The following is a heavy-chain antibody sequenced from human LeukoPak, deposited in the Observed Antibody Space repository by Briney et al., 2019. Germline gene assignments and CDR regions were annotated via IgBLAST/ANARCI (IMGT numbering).Heavy chain of an antibody. CDR1: GFTFSSYA. Sequence: IPGGSLRLSCAASGFTFSSYAMSWVRQAPGKGLEWIGYINYSGSTNYNPSLKSRVTISVDTSKNQFSLKLSSVTAADTAMYYCASSPPALAYSSSSLSYWGQGTLVTVSS. CDR3: ASSPPALAYSSSSLSY. J-gene: IGHJ4*02. D-gene: IGHD6-13*01. V-gene: IGHV4-59*01. CDR2: INYSGST.